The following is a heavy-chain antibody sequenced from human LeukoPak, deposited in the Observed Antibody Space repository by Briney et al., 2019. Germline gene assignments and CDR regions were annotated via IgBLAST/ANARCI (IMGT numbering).Heavy chain of an antibody. Sequence: ASVKVSCKASGDNFRSNGFSWVRQAPGQGLEWMGWINPNSGGTNYAQKFQGRVTMTRDTSISTAYMELSRLRSEDTAVYYCARGGAVAGSVDYWGQGTLVTVSS. CDR2: INPNSGGT. J-gene: IGHJ4*02. V-gene: IGHV1-2*02. CDR1: GDNFRSNG. D-gene: IGHD6-19*01. CDR3: ARGGAVAGSVDY.